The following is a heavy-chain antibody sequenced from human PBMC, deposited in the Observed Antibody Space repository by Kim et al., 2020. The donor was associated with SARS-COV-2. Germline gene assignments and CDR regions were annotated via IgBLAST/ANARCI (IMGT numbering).Heavy chain of an antibody. V-gene: IGHV3-23*01. CDR1: GFTFSSYA. CDR3: AKDQGSSGYSAAFDI. J-gene: IGHJ3*02. Sequence: GGSLRLSCAASGFTFSSYAMSWVRQAPGKGLEWVSAISDRGVTIYYADSVKGRLTISRDNSKNILYLQLNSLRAEDTAVYYCAKDQGSSGYSAAFDIWGQGTMVTVSS. D-gene: IGHD3-22*01. CDR2: ISDRGVTI.